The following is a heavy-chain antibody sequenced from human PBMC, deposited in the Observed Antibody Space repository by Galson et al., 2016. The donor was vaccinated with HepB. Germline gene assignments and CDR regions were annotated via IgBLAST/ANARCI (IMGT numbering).Heavy chain of an antibody. CDR1: GFIVSSND. D-gene: IGHD1-14*01. V-gene: IGHV3-53*01. Sequence: SLRLSCAASGFIVSSNDMSRVRQAPGKGLEWVSVLYSGGSTYYADSVKGRFTISRDNAKNSLYLQMNSLRDEDTAIYFCARDGNHGYDMDYWGQGTLVTVSS. CDR3: ARDGNHGYDMDY. CDR2: LYSGGST. J-gene: IGHJ4*02.